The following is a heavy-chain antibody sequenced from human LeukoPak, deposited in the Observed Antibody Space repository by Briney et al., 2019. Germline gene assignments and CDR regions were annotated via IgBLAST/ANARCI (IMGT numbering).Heavy chain of an antibody. D-gene: IGHD2-2*02. CDR1: GGSISSYY. Sequence: SETLSLTCTVSGGSISSYYWGWIRQPAGKGLEWIGRIYTSGSTNYNPSLKSRVTMSVDTSKDQFSLKLSSVTAADTAVYYCARAGGVYCSSTSCYTRPLDWFDPWGQGTLVTVSS. J-gene: IGHJ5*02. CDR3: ARAGGVYCSSTSCYTRPLDWFDP. V-gene: IGHV4-4*07. CDR2: IYTSGST.